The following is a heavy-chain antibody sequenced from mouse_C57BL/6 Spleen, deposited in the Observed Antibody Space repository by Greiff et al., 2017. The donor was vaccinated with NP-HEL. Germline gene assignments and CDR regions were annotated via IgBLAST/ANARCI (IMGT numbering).Heavy chain of an antibody. Sequence: EVKLMESGGGLVKPGGSLKLSCAASGFTFSDYGMHWVRQAPEKGLEWVAYISSGSSTIYYADTVKGRFTISRDNAKNTLFLQMTSLRSEDTAMYYCARPDYGYAGAMDYWGQGTSVTVSS. J-gene: IGHJ4*01. CDR3: ARPDYGYAGAMDY. CDR2: ISSGSSTI. V-gene: IGHV5-17*01. D-gene: IGHD2-2*01. CDR1: GFTFSDYG.